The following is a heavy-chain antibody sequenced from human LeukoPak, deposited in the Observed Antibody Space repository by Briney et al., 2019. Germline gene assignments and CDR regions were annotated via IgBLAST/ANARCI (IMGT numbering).Heavy chain of an antibody. V-gene: IGHV4-61*02. J-gene: IGHJ3*02. CDR1: GGSISSGSYY. Sequence: SQTLSLTCTVSGGSISSGSYYWSWIRQPAGKGLEWIVRIYTSGSTNYNPSLKSRVTISIDTSKNQFSLKLSSVTAADTAIYYCARTLVPGVRGAFDIWGRGTMVTVSS. D-gene: IGHD2-2*01. CDR2: IYTSGST. CDR3: ARTLVPGVRGAFDI.